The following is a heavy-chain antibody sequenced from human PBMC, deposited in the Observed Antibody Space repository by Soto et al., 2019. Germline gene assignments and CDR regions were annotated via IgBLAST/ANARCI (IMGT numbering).Heavy chain of an antibody. CDR2: INSGGSTT. J-gene: IGHJ3*02. Sequence: EVQLVESGGGLVQPGGSLRLSCAGSGFTFSSYWMHCVRQAPGKGLVWVSRINSGGSTTSYADSVKGRLTISRDNAKNTLYLQMNSLRAEDTAVYDCAGDSSGYSYDAFDILCQGTMVTVSS. CDR3: AGDSSGYSYDAFDI. V-gene: IGHV3-74*01. D-gene: IGHD3-22*01. CDR1: GFTFSSYW.